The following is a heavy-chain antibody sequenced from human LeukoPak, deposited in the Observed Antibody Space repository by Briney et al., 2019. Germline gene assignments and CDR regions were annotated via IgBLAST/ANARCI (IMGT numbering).Heavy chain of an antibody. D-gene: IGHD3-10*01. J-gene: IGHJ6*03. CDR3: ASSLLERGSGSYLWYYYYMDV. V-gene: IGHV4-4*07. CDR1: GVSISSYY. Sequence: PSETLSLTCTVSGVSISSYYWSWIRQPAGKGLEWIGRIYTSGSTNYNPSLKSRVTMSVDTSKNQFSLKLSSVTAADTAVYYCASSLLERGSGSYLWYYYYMDVWGKGTTVTVSS. CDR2: IYTSGST.